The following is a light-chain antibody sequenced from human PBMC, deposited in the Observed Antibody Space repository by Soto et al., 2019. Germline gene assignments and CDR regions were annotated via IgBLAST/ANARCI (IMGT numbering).Light chain of an antibody. Sequence: QSALTQPASVSGSPGQSITISCAGSSGDVGNYDLLSWYQQMPGKAPKLIIFEVNRRPSGVSDRFSGSKSGNTASLTISGLQAEDEADFFCCSYAGNGAWVFGGGTKLTVL. CDR3: CSYAGNGAWV. J-gene: IGLJ3*02. V-gene: IGLV2-23*02. CDR1: SGDVGNYDL. CDR2: EVN.